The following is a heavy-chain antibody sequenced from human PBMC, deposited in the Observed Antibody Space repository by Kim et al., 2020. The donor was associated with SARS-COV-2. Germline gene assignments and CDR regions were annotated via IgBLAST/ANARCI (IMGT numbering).Heavy chain of an antibody. J-gene: IGHJ4*02. V-gene: IGHV3-15*01. Sequence: YAAPVKGRLTISRDDSKNTLYLRMTSLKTEDTAVYYCTTWWSGYSYTIDYWGQGTLVTVSP. D-gene: IGHD3-3*01. CDR3: TTWWSGYSYTIDY.